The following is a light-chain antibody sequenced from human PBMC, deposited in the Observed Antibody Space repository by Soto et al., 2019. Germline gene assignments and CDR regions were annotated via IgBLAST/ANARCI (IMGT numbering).Light chain of an antibody. CDR3: QQSKSHPPT. V-gene: IGKV1-16*02. Sequence: DVQMTQSPSSLSASVGDSVTITCRASQDIKSDLAWYQQRPGEAPKSLIFGASNLLDGVPSKFSGSGSGLEFTLTISSLQPEDSATYFCQQSKSHPPTFGRGTKVEI. CDR2: GAS. J-gene: IGKJ2*01. CDR1: QDIKSD.